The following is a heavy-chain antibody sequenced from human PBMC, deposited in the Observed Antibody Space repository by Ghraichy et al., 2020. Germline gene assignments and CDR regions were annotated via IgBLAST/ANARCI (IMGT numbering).Heavy chain of an antibody. CDR3: AGVSGPGTKETFDS. CDR2: ISTSSSYT. V-gene: IGHV3-11*05. CDR1: GFTFSDYY. J-gene: IGHJ4*02. Sequence: GESLNISCAASGFTFSDYYMSWIRQAPGKGLEWVSYISTSSSYTNYADSVKGRFTISRDNAKNSLYLQMNSLRAEDTAVYYCAGVSGPGTKETFDSWGQGTLVTVSS. D-gene: IGHD1-1*01.